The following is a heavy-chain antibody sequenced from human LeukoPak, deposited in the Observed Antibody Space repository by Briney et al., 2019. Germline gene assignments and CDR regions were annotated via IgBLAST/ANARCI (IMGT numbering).Heavy chain of an antibody. CDR1: GFTSSAYI. Sequence: PGGALRLSCAASGFTSSAYIMNWGRRAPGEGLGWGVSLSSGSRYIYYADSVKSRFTISRDNAKDTLYLQMNSLRAEDTAVYYCAKCNGGNCYHSDDHWGQGTLVTVSP. CDR3: AKCNGGNCYHSDDH. V-gene: IGHV3-21*01. D-gene: IGHD2-15*01. CDR2: LSSGSRYI. J-gene: IGHJ5*02.